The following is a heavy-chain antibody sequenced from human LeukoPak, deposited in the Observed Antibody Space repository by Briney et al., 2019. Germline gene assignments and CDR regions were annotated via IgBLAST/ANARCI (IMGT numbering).Heavy chain of an antibody. D-gene: IGHD3-10*01. CDR3: ARAVSYYYGSDYYYYDMDV. Sequence: GGSLRLSCAAAGFTFGDDVMSGVRHARRKGLGWVSGINWDGGSTEYADSVKGRFTIYRDNAKHSLYLEMNSLRAEDTALYYCARAVSYYYGSDYYYYDMDVWGQGTTVTVSS. J-gene: IGHJ6*02. CDR2: INWDGGST. CDR1: GFTFGDDV. V-gene: IGHV3-20*04.